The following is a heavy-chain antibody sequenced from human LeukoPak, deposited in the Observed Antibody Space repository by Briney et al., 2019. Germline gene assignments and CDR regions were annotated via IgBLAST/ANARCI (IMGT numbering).Heavy chain of an antibody. CDR3: ASGAPTRWTLDF. Sequence: PGGSLRLSCAASGFAFISYGMYWVRQTADKGLEWVAYIRRDGTYVNYADSVRGRFTISRDNSKNTLSLQMNKLRVEDTAGYYCASGAPTRWTLDFWGQGTLVTVSS. J-gene: IGHJ4*02. CDR2: IRRDGTYV. V-gene: IGHV3-30*02. CDR1: GFAFISYG. D-gene: IGHD2-15*01.